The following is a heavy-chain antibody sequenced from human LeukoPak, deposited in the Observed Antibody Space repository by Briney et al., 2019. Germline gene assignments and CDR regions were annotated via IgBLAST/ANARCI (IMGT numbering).Heavy chain of an antibody. V-gene: IGHV4-38-2*01. CDR1: GYSISSGYY. Sequence: SETLSLTCAVSGYSISSGYYWGWIRQPPGKGVEWIGSIYHSGSTYYNPSLKSRVTVSVDTSKNQFSLKLSSVTAADTAVYYCARRTMITFGGVIVRHNWFDPWGQGTLVTVSS. CDR3: ARRTMITFGGVIVRHNWFDP. CDR2: IYHSGST. D-gene: IGHD3-16*02. J-gene: IGHJ5*02.